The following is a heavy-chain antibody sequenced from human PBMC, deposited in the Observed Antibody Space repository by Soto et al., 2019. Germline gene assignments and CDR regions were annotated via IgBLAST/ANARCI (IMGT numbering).Heavy chain of an antibody. CDR2: ISGSGGST. CDR1: GFTFSSYA. V-gene: IGHV3-23*01. D-gene: IGHD3-10*01. CDR3: ATGSSGSYRYYFDY. Sequence: EVQLLESGGGLVQPGGSLRLSCAASGFTFSSYAMSWVRQAPGKGLEWVSAISGSGGSTYYADSVKGRFTISRDNSKNPLYLQMNSLRAEDTAVYYCATGSSGSYRYYFDYWGQGTLVTVSS. J-gene: IGHJ4*02.